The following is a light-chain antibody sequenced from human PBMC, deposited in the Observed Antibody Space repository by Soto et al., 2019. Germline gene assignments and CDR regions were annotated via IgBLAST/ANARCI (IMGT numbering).Light chain of an antibody. V-gene: IGKV2-24*01. CDR2: KSS. CDR3: MQTTQFPYT. CDR1: QRLVHSDGNTY. J-gene: IGKJ2*01. Sequence: DIVMTQTPLSSPVTLGQPASISCRSSQRLVHSDGNTYLSWLQQRPGQPPRLLIYKSSNRFSGVPDRFSGSGAGTDFTLRISRVEAEDVGVYYCMQTTQFPYTFGLGTKLEIK.